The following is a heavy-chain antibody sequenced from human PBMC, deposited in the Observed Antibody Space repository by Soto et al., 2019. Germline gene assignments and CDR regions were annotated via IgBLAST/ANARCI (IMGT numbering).Heavy chain of an antibody. CDR2: MHHSGSN. CDR1: GGSISSNKW. J-gene: IGHJ4*02. V-gene: IGHV4-4*02. D-gene: IGHD3-22*01. CDR3: ASHYYDSSGYYYVGY. Sequence: SETLSLTCAVSGGSISSNKWWSWVRQSPGKGLEWIGEMHHSGSNTYNPSLESRATILVDKSKSQFSLKLSSVTAADTAVYYCASHYYDSSGYYYVGYWGQGTLVTVS.